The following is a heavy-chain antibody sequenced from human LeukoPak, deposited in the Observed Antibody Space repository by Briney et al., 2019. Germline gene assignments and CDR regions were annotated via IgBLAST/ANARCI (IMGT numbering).Heavy chain of an antibody. CDR1: GYTFISYG. CDR2: ISAYNGNT. J-gene: IGHJ4*02. V-gene: IGHV1-18*01. D-gene: IGHD5-24*01. CDR3: ARVSATIPRAGLDY. Sequence: ASVKVSCKASGYTFISYGISWVRQAPGQGLEWMGWISAYNGNTNYAQKLQGRVTMTTDTSTSTAYMELSSLRSEDTAVYYCARVSATIPRAGLDYWGQGTLVTVSS.